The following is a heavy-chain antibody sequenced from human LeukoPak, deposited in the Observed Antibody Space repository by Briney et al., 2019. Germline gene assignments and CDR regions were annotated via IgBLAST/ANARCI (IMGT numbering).Heavy chain of an antibody. CDR3: ARCTLGRYSSSSFFDY. CDR2: TYYRSKWYN. V-gene: IGHV6-1*01. D-gene: IGHD6-13*01. J-gene: IGHJ4*02. Sequence: SQTLSLTCAISGDSVSSNSAAWNWIRQSPSRGLEWLGRTYYRSKWYNDYAVSVKSRITINPDTSKNQFSLQLNSVTPEDTAVYYCARCTLGRYSSSSFFDYWGQGTLVTVSS. CDR1: GDSVSSNSAA.